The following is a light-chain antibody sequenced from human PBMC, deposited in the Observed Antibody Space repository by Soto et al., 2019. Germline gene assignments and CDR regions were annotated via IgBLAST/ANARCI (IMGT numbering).Light chain of an antibody. CDR3: SSYTSGSTV. CDR2: EVS. J-gene: IGLJ2*01. CDR1: SSDVGGYKY. Sequence: QSALTQPASVSGSPGQWITISCTGTSSDVGGYKYVSWYQQHPGKAPKLIIYEVSNRPSGVSSRFSGSKSGNTASLTISGLQADDEAEYFCSSYTSGSTVFGGGTKVTVL. V-gene: IGLV2-14*01.